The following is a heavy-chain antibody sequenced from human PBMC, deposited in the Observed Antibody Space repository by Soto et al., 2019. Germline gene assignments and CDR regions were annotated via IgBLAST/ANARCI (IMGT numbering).Heavy chain of an antibody. CDR1: GFTFSSYA. V-gene: IGHV3-23*01. D-gene: IGHD2-2*02. CDR3: AKKEYQLLYDLNWFDP. J-gene: IGHJ5*02. Sequence: SLRLSCAASGFTFSSYAMSWVRQAPGKGLEWVSAISGSGGSTYYADSVKGRFTISRDNSKNTLYLQMNSLRAEDTAVYYCAKKEYQLLYDLNWFDPWGQGTLVTVSS. CDR2: ISGSGGST.